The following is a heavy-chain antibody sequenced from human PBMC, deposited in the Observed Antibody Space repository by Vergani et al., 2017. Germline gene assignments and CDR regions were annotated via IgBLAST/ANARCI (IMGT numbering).Heavy chain of an antibody. CDR3: ARHRMVRGVSRYYGMDV. Sequence: QVQLQESGPGLVKPSETLSLTCTVSGGSISSYYWSWIRQPPGKGLEWIGYIYTSGSTNYNPSLKSRVTITVDTSKNQFSLKLSSVTAADTAVYYCARHRMVRGVSRYYGMDVWGQGTTVTVSS. D-gene: IGHD3-10*01. V-gene: IGHV4-4*09. CDR2: IYTSGST. J-gene: IGHJ6*02. CDR1: GGSISSYY.